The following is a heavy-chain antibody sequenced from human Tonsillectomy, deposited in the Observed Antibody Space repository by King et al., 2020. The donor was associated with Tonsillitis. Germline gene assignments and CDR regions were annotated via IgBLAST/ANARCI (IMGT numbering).Heavy chain of an antibody. V-gene: IGHV3-64*01. Sequence: VQLVESGGGLVQPGGSLRLSCAASGFTFSSYAMHWVRQAPGKGLECVSGISSNGGSTYYANSVKGRFTISRDNSKNTLYLQMGSLRAEDMAVYYCARAPLYSRGWYGSAFDIWGQGTMVTVSS. CDR3: ARAPLYSRGWYGSAFDI. CDR2: ISSNGGST. J-gene: IGHJ3*02. D-gene: IGHD6-19*01. CDR1: GFTFSSYA.